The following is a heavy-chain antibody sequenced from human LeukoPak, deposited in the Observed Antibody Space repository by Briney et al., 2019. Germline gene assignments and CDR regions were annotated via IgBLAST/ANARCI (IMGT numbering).Heavy chain of an antibody. Sequence: GGSLRLSCAASGFTFDDYAMHWVRQAPGKGLEWVSGISWNSGSIGYADSVKGRFTISRDNAKNSLYLQMNSLRAEDTALYYCAKERVYGYYMDVWGKGTTVTVSS. CDR1: GFTFDDYA. J-gene: IGHJ6*03. D-gene: IGHD2-8*01. V-gene: IGHV3-9*01. CDR3: AKERVYGYYMDV. CDR2: ISWNSGSI.